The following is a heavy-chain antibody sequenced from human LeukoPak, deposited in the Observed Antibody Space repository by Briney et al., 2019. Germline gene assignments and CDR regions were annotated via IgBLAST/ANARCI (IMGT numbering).Heavy chain of an antibody. CDR3: AKDLPGSFDY. CDR2: ISGSGGST. Sequence: GGSLRLSCVASGFSFNSYAMSWVRQAPGKRLEWVSTISGSGGSTYYTDSVKGRFTISRDNSKNTLYVQMNSLRAEDTAVYYCAKDLPGSFDYWGQGTLVTVSS. J-gene: IGHJ4*02. V-gene: IGHV3-23*01. CDR1: GFSFNSYA.